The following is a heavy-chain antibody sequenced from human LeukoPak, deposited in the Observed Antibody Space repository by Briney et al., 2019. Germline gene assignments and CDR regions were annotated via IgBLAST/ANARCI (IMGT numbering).Heavy chain of an antibody. D-gene: IGHD2-15*01. CDR1: GGTFISYA. CDR3: ARDYCSGGSCYSHFDY. J-gene: IGHJ4*02. V-gene: IGHV1-69*13. Sequence: SVKVSCKASGGTFISYAISWVRQAPGQGLEWMGGIIPIFGTANYAQKFQGRVTITADVSTSTAYMELSSLRTEDTAVYYCARDYCSGGSCYSHFDYWGQGTLVTVSS. CDR2: IIPIFGTA.